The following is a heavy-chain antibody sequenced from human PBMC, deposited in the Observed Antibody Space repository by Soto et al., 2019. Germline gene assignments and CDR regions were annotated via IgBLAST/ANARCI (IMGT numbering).Heavy chain of an antibody. CDR1: GGSISSSSYY. CDR2: IYYSGST. Sequence: SETLSLTCTVSGGSISSSSYYWGWIRQPPGKGLEWIGSIYYSGSTYYNPPLTSRVTISVDTSKNQFSLKLSSVTAADTAVYYCARPFQHWGQGTLVTVSS. J-gene: IGHJ1*01. CDR3: ARPFQH. V-gene: IGHV4-39*01.